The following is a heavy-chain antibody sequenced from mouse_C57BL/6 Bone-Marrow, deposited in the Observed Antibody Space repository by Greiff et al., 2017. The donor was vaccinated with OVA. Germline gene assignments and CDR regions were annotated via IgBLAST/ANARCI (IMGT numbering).Heavy chain of an antibody. CDR3: ASFHYGSSWFAY. D-gene: IGHD1-1*01. Sequence: QVQLQQPGTELVKPGASVKLSCKASGYTFTSYWMHWVKQRPGQGLEWIGNINPSNGGTNYNEKFKSKATLTVDKSCSTAYMQLSSLTSEDSAVYYCASFHYGSSWFAYWGQGTLVTVSA. V-gene: IGHV1-53*01. J-gene: IGHJ3*01. CDR1: GYTFTSYW. CDR2: INPSNGGT.